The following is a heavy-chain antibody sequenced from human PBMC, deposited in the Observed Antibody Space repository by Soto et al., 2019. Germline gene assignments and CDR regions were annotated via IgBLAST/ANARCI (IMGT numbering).Heavy chain of an antibody. D-gene: IGHD6-19*01. J-gene: IGHJ4*02. CDR3: AKGGGGGWYDD. Sequence: EVQLLESGGGLVQPGGSPRLSCAASGFTFSSCSMAWVRLAPGKGLEWVSSISGSGTNTYYSDSVRGRFTISRDNSKNTLYLQMISLRGDDTAVYYCAKGGGGGWYDDWGQGTLVTVSS. V-gene: IGHV3-23*01. CDR1: GFTFSSCS. CDR2: ISGSGTNT.